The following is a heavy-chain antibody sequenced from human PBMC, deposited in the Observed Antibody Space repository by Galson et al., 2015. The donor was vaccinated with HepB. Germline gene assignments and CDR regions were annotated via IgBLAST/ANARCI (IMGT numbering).Heavy chain of an antibody. D-gene: IGHD6-19*01. Sequence: SLRLSCAASGFTFSSYAMHWVRQAPGKGLEWVAVISYDGSNKYYADSVKGRFTISRDNSKNTLYLQMNSLRAEDTAVYYCARDMRSGWYGGAFDIWGQGTMVTVSS. CDR1: GFTFSSYA. J-gene: IGHJ3*02. CDR2: ISYDGSNK. V-gene: IGHV3-30-3*01. CDR3: ARDMRSGWYGGAFDI.